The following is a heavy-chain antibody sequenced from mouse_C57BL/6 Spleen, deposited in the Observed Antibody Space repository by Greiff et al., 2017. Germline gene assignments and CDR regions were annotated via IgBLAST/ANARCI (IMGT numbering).Heavy chain of an antibody. CDR1: GYSITSGYD. J-gene: IGHJ3*01. D-gene: IGHD2-4*01. V-gene: IGHV3-1*01. CDR2: ISYSGST. CDR3: ARVYYYAAVWFAY. Sequence: DVKLQESGPGMVKPSQSLSLTCTVTGYSITSGYDWHWIRHFPGNKLEWMGYISYSGSTNYNPSLKSRISITHDTSKNHFFLKLDSVTTEDTATYYCARVYYYAAVWFAYWGQGTLVTVSA.